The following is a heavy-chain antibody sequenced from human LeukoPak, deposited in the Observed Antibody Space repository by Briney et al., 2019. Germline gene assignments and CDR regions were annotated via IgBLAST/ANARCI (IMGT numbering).Heavy chain of an antibody. CDR2: IRSKAYGGTT. V-gene: IGHV3-49*04. J-gene: IGHJ4*02. CDR1: GFSFSRYW. Sequence: PGGSLRLSCAASGFSFSRYWMSWVRQAPGKGLEWVGFIRSKAYGGTTEYAASVKGRFTISRDDSKSIAYLQMNSLKTEDTAVYYCTRAPYCGGDCYPYFDYWGQGTLVTVSS. D-gene: IGHD2-21*02. CDR3: TRAPYCGGDCYPYFDY.